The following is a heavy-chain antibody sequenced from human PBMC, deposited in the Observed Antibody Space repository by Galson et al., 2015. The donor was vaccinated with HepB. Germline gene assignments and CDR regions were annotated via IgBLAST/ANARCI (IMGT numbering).Heavy chain of an antibody. V-gene: IGHV1-18*04. Sequence: SVKVSCKASGYTFTTYGITWVRQAPGQGLEWMGWISVYNGNTNYAQKLQGRVTMTTDTSTNTAYMELRSLRSDDTAMYYCARNIATPGTDYYYGLDVWGQGTTVTVSS. J-gene: IGHJ6*02. CDR3: ARNIATPGTDYYYGLDV. CDR2: ISVYNGNT. CDR1: GYTFTTYG. D-gene: IGHD6-13*01.